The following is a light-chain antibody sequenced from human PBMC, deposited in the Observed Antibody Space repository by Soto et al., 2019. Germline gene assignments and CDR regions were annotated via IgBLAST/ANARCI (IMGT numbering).Light chain of an antibody. CDR2: DAS. Sequence: IVLTQSPGTLSLSLGERATLSCRASQSVSSSYLAWYQQKPGQAPRLLIYDASKRATGIPARFSGSGSGTEFTLTISSLQSEDFAVYYCQQYNNWPRIAFGQGTRLEIK. CDR1: QSVSSSY. CDR3: QQYNNWPRIA. J-gene: IGKJ5*01. V-gene: IGKV3-15*01.